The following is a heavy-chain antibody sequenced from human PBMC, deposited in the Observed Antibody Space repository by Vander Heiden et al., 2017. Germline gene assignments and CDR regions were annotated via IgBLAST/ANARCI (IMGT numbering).Heavy chain of an antibody. CDR1: GFTFSGAP. D-gene: IGHD3-9*01. J-gene: IGHJ4*02. Sequence: EVQLVESGGGLVQPGGSLNLSCAASGFTFSGAPMHWVRQASGKGLEWVGRIRSKANSYATAYAASVKGRFTISRDDSKNTAYLQMNSLKTEDTAVYYCTSRHYDILTGPPPTDYWGQGTLVTVSS. V-gene: IGHV3-73*02. CDR2: IRSKANSYAT. CDR3: TSRHYDILTGPPPTDY.